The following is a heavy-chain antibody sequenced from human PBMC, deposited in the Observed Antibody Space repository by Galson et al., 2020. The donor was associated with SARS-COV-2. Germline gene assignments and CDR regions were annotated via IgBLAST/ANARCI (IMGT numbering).Heavy chain of an antibody. CDR3: ARAPGWDYYDSSGYYRMTNFDY. J-gene: IGHJ4*02. CDR1: GGSLSTGGYS. CDR2: IYYRGST. Sequence: SETLYLTCNVSGGSLSTGGYSWSRIRQHPGKGLEWIGYIYYRGSTYYNPSLKSRVTISVDTSKNQFSLKLSSVTAADTAVYYCARAPGWDYYDSSGYYRMTNFDYWGQGTLVTVSS. D-gene: IGHD3-22*01. V-gene: IGHV4-31*03.